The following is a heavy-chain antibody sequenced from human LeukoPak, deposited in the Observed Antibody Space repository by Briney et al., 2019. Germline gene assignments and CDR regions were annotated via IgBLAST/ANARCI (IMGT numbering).Heavy chain of an antibody. CDR3: ARDYYGSGSSRGY. D-gene: IGHD3-10*01. J-gene: IGHJ4*02. Sequence: ASVKVSCKVSGHSLTELSVHWVRQAPGKGLEWMGRFDPEDGETVYAQNFQGRVTLTEDTSIDTAYMELSSLRSEDTAVYYCARDYYGSGSSRGYWGQGTLVTVSS. CDR2: FDPEDGET. V-gene: IGHV1-24*01. CDR1: GHSLTELS.